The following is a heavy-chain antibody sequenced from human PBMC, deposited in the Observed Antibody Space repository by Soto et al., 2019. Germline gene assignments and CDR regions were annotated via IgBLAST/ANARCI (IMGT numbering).Heavy chain of an antibody. V-gene: IGHV1-69*04. CDR3: ARGPLVVLNYFES. CDR1: GGTFRNYP. CDR2: IFPLTDIP. J-gene: IGHJ4*02. Sequence: ASVKVSCKASGGTFRNYPINWVRQAPGQGLEWMGSIFPLTDIPDYAQNFQARLTITADKSTSTAYMELSSLTSDDTAMYFCARGPLVVLNYFESWGQGTLVTVSS.